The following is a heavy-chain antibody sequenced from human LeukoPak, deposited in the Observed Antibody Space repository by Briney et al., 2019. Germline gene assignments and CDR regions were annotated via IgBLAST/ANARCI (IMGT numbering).Heavy chain of an antibody. CDR3: ARAPEFSSGWLLDW. CDR2: IHPSGST. Sequence: SETLSLTRTVSGGSISSYYWTWIRQSAGKGLEWIGRIHPSGSTSYNPSLESRVTMSVDTSKKQFSLKVTSVTATDTGVYYCARAPEFSSGWLLDWWGQGSLVTVSS. V-gene: IGHV4-4*07. J-gene: IGHJ4*02. CDR1: GGSISSYY. D-gene: IGHD6-19*01.